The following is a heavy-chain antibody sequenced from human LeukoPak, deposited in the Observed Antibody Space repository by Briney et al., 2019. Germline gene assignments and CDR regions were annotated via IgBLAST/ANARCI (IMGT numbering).Heavy chain of an antibody. CDR2: IYYSGST. CDR1: GGSISSSYYY. Sequence: SETLSLTCTVSGGSISSSYYYWGWIRQPPGKGLEWIGSIYYSGSTYYNPSLKSRVTISVDTSKNQFSLKLRSVTAADTAVYYCARVYFDSPVVAATAHNWFDPWGQGTLVTVSS. V-gene: IGHV4-39*01. D-gene: IGHD2-15*01. J-gene: IGHJ5*02. CDR3: ARVYFDSPVVAATAHNWFDP.